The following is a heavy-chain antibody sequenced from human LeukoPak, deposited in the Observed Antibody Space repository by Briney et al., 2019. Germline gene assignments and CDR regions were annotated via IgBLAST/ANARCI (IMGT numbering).Heavy chain of an antibody. CDR1: GGSFSGYY. Sequence: PSETLSLTCAVYGGSFSGYYWSWIRQPPGKGLECIGYIYYSGSTNYNPSLKSRVTISVDTSKNQFSLNLNSVTAADTAVYFCARFTSASQRYFDHWGQGTLVTVAS. D-gene: IGHD2-2*01. CDR3: ARFTSASQRYFDH. V-gene: IGHV4-34*11. CDR2: IYYSGST. J-gene: IGHJ4*02.